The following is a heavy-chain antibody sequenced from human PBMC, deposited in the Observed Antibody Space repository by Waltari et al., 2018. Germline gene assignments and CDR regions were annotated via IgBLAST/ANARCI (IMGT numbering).Heavy chain of an antibody. Sequence: QVQLQQWGAGLLKPSETLSLTCAVYGGSFSGYYWSWIRQPPGKGLEWVGEISHSGTTNYNPSLKGRVTISLDTSKNQCSRKLSAVTAADTAVYYCARQEIIVEVTGDAFDIWGQGTMVTVSS. CDR2: ISHSGTT. CDR3: ARQEIIVEVTGDAFDI. J-gene: IGHJ3*02. D-gene: IGHD2-21*02. V-gene: IGHV4-34*01. CDR1: GGSFSGYY.